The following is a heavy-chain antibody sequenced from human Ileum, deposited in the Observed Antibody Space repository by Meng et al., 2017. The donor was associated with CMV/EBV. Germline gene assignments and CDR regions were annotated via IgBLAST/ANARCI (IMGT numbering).Heavy chain of an antibody. D-gene: IGHD3-22*01. V-gene: IGHV4-4*07. CDR2: IYTGGSP. J-gene: IGHJ4*02. CDR1: GGSIRNYY. CDR3: ARLNYYDSREFDY. Sequence: QGQLQESGPGLVKPSETLSLPCTVSGGSIRNYYWSWIRQPAGKGLEWIGRIYTGGSPNYNPPLYSRVTMSLDTSKNQFSLKLNSVTAADTAVYYCARLNYYDSREFDYWGQGTLVTVSS.